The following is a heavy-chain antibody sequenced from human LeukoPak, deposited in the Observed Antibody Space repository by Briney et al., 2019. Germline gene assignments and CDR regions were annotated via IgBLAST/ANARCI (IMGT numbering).Heavy chain of an antibody. J-gene: IGHJ4*02. V-gene: IGHV1-2*02. Sequence: ASVKVSCKASGYTFTDCYINWVRQAPGQGLEWVGWINPKSGDTNYAQNFQGRVAMTRDTSISTAYMDLSRLRSDDTAVYYCAREDILTGYCDYWGQGTLVTVSS. D-gene: IGHD3-9*01. CDR3: AREDILTGYCDY. CDR2: INPKSGDT. CDR1: GYTFTDCY.